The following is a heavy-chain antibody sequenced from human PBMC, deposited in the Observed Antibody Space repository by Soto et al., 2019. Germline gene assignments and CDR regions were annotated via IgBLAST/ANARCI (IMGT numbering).Heavy chain of an antibody. J-gene: IGHJ6*02. CDR1: GFTFSSYG. CDR2: IWYDGSNK. D-gene: IGHD3-10*01. CDR3: ARGPSVIRCCYYGMDV. Sequence: PGGSLRLSCAASGFTFSSYGMHWVRQAPGKGLERVAVIWYDGSNKYYADSVKGRFTISRDNSKNTLYLQMNSLRAEDTAVYYCARGPSVIRCCYYGMDVWGQGTTVTVSS. V-gene: IGHV3-33*01.